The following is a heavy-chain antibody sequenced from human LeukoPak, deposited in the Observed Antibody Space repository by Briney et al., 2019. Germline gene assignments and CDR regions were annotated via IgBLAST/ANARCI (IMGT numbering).Heavy chain of an antibody. CDR2: IRYDGSNK. V-gene: IGHV3-30*02. CDR3: AKDRGGNSGSYFDY. Sequence: GGSLRLSCAASGFTFSSYGMHWVRQAPGKGLEWVAFIRYDGSNKYYADSVKGRFTISRDNSKNTLYLQMNSLRAEDTAVYYCAKDRGGNSGSYFDYWGQGTLVTVSS. CDR1: GFTFSSYG. D-gene: IGHD4-23*01. J-gene: IGHJ4*02.